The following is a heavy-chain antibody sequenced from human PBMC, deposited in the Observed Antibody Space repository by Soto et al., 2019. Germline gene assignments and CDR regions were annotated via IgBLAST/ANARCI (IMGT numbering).Heavy chain of an antibody. CDR1: GYTFSNYN. Sequence: QEQLVQSGAEVKKPGAPVKVSCKASGYTFSNYNINWVRQASGQGLEWMGWMNPDSGNTGYAEKFQGRVTMTRNISISTAYMELSGLRSEDTAVYYCAREAASDPSFYYHYMDVWGKGTTVTVSS. J-gene: IGHJ6*03. D-gene: IGHD3-10*01. CDR2: MNPDSGNT. CDR3: AREAASDPSFYYHYMDV. V-gene: IGHV1-8*01.